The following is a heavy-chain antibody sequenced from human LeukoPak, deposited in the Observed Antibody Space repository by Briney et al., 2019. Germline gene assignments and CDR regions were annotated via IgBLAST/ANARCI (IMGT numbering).Heavy chain of an antibody. CDR3: AKGWQLESAFDI. D-gene: IGHD2-15*01. CDR2: INTDGSST. CDR1: EFTFSSYW. Sequence: GGSLRLSCVASEFTFSSYWMHWARQAPGKGLVWVSRINTDGSSTSYADSVKGRFTISRDNSKNTLYLQMNSLRAEDTAVYYCAKGWQLESAFDIWGQGTMVTVSS. J-gene: IGHJ3*02. V-gene: IGHV3-74*01.